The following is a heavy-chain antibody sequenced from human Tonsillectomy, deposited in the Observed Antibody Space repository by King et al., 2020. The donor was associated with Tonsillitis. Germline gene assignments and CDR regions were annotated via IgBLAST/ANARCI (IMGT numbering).Heavy chain of an antibody. J-gene: IGHJ6*02. CDR3: ATGMGLDEGQFYSYGGIGV. V-gene: IGHV1-8*02. D-gene: IGHD5-24*01. CDR1: GYTFTSYD. CDR2: MNPNSGNT. Sequence: HEQLVQSGAEVKKPGASVKVSCKASGYTFTSYDINWVRQAPGQGLEWMGWMNPNSGNTGYAQKFQGRVTMTRNTSISTAYMELSSLRSADTAVYYCATGMGLDEGQFYSYGGIGVWGPGTTGTVSS.